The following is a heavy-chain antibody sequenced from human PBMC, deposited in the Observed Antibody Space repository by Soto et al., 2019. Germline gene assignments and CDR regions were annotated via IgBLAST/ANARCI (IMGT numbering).Heavy chain of an antibody. V-gene: IGHV1-69*12. Sequence: VQVVQSGAEVKSPGSSVKISCKPSGGSLSNYALSWVRQAPGQGLEWMGGIIPVSGTTKYAQKFEGRLMMTADESTTTAYMELSGLRYEDTAIYCCARGGRWDSLSSASATFDYWGQGTLVTVSS. CDR2: IIPVSGTT. CDR3: ARGGRWDSLSSASATFDY. J-gene: IGHJ4*02. D-gene: IGHD1-26*01. CDR1: GGSLSNYA.